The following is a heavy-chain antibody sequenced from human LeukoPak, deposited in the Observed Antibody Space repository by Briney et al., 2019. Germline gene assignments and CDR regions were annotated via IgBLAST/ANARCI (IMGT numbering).Heavy chain of an antibody. Sequence: ASVKVSCKASGYTFTSYYMHWVRQAPGQGLEWMGIINPSGGSTSYAQEFQGRVTMTRDTSTSTVYMELSSLRSEDTAVYYCARQFKGYCSGGSCYVALGYWGQGTLVTVSS. CDR1: GYTFTSYY. CDR2: INPSGGST. CDR3: ARQFKGYCSGGSCYVALGY. D-gene: IGHD2-15*01. V-gene: IGHV1-46*01. J-gene: IGHJ4*02.